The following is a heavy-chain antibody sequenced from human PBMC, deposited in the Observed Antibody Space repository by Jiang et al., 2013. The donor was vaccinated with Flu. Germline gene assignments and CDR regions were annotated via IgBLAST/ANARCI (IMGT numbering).Heavy chain of an antibody. V-gene: IGHV3-15*01. CDR3: TTGAIFRSAFDI. J-gene: IGHJ3*02. D-gene: IGHD3-3*01. Sequence: KGRFTISRDDSKNTLYLQMNSLKTEDTAVYYCTTGAIFRSAFDIWGQGTMVTVSS.